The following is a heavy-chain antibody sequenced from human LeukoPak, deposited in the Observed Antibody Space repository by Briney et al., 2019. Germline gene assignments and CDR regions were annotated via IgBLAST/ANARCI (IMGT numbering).Heavy chain of an antibody. Sequence: GGSLRLSCAASGFTFSSYGMHWVRQAPGKGLEWVAVISYDGSNKYYADSVKGRFTISRDNSKNTLYLQMNSLRAEDTAVYYCARVRDLEWLFVDPFDYWGQGTLVTVSS. J-gene: IGHJ4*02. CDR3: ARVRDLEWLFVDPFDY. CDR1: GFTFSSYG. CDR2: ISYDGSNK. D-gene: IGHD3-3*01. V-gene: IGHV3-30*03.